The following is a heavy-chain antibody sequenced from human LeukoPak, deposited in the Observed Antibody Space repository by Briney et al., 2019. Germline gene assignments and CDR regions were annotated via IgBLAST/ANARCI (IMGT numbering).Heavy chain of an antibody. CDR3: AKTTTPGAANRAFDY. CDR2: INPSGGST. Sequence: ASVKVSCKASGYTFTSYYMHWVRQAPGQGLEWMGIINPSGGSTSYAQKFQGRVTMTRDTSTSTVYMELSSLRSEDTAVYFCAKTTTPGAANRAFDYWGQGTLVTVSS. J-gene: IGHJ4*02. V-gene: IGHV1-46*03. CDR1: GYTFTSYY. D-gene: IGHD4/OR15-4a*01.